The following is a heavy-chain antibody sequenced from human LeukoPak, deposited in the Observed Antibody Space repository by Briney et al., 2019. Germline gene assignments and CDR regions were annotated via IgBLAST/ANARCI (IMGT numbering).Heavy chain of an antibody. J-gene: IGHJ6*02. D-gene: IGHD1-1*01. CDR1: GFTFSSYG. CDR3: ARDQWNYYYYYGMDV. V-gene: IGHV3-33*08. CDR2: IWYDGSNK. Sequence: GRSLRLSCAASGFTFSSYGMHWVRQAPGKGLEWVAVIWYDGSNKYYADSVKGRFTISRDNSKNTLYLQMNSLRAEDTAVYYCARDQWNYYYYYGMDVWGQGTTVTVSS.